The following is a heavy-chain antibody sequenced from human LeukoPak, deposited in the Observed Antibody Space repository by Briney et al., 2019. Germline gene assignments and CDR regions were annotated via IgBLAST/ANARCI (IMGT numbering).Heavy chain of an antibody. Sequence: GGSLRLSCAASGFTFGSYAMSWVRQAPGKGLEWVSAISGSGDSTYYADSVKGRFTISRDNSQNTLYLQMNSLRAEDTAVYYCAKDEEYSTSWPRGYFDYWGQGTLVTVSS. CDR3: AKDEEYSTSWPRGYFDY. CDR2: ISGSGDST. J-gene: IGHJ4*02. D-gene: IGHD6-13*01. CDR1: GFTFGSYA. V-gene: IGHV3-23*01.